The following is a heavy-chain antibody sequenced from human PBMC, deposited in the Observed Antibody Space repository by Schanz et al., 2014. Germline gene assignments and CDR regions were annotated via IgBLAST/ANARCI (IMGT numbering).Heavy chain of an antibody. D-gene: IGHD2-21*01. Sequence: QVQLVQSGAEVKKPGASVKVSCKASGGTFSSFGINWVRQAPGQGLEWMGRIIPSLGLAKYEQKFQGKVTIAADTSTTTAYMELSDLRSEDTAVYYCARDRLECGAECYSVEVFEIWGQGPLVIVSS. CDR2: IIPSLGLA. V-gene: IGHV1-69*09. J-gene: IGHJ4*02. CDR1: GGTFSSFG. CDR3: ARDRLECGAECYSVEVFEI.